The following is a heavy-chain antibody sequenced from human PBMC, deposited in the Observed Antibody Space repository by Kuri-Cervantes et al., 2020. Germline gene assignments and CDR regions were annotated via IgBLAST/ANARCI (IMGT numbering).Heavy chain of an antibody. Sequence: GGSLRLSCAASGFTFSSYWMHWVRQAPGKGLEWVSGISWNSGSIGYADSVKGRFTISRDNAKNSLYLQMNSLRAEDTAVYYCARVRDGYNPPVIDYWGQGTLVTVSS. V-gene: IGHV3-9*01. CDR2: ISWNSGSI. J-gene: IGHJ4*02. CDR1: GFTFSSYW. D-gene: IGHD5-24*01. CDR3: ARVRDGYNPPVIDY.